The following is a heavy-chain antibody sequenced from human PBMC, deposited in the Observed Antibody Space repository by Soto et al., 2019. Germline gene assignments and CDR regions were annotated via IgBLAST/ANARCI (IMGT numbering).Heavy chain of an antibody. Sequence: QVQLVESGGGVVQPGRSLRLSCAASGFTFSSYAMQWVRQAPGKGLEWGAVISYDGSNKYYADSVKGRFTISRDNSKNTLYLQMNSLRAEDTAVYYCARPDYGSGSYPDYWGQGTLVTVSS. CDR2: ISYDGSNK. V-gene: IGHV3-30-3*01. D-gene: IGHD3-10*01. CDR1: GFTFSSYA. CDR3: ARPDYGSGSYPDY. J-gene: IGHJ4*02.